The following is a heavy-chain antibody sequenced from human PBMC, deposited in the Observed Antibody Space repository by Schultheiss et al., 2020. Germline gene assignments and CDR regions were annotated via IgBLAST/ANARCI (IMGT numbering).Heavy chain of an antibody. J-gene: IGHJ6*02. D-gene: IGHD2-21*02. CDR1: GYTFTVYY. CDR2: INPNSGGT. Sequence: GESLKISCKASGYTFTVYYMHWVRQAPGQGLEWMGWINPNSGGTNYAQKLQGRVTMTTDTSTSTAYMELRSLRSDDTAVYYCAREGNVVVTAIAMHYYYYGMDVWGPGSTGTVPS. CDR3: AREGNVVVTAIAMHYYYYGMDV. V-gene: IGHV1-2*02.